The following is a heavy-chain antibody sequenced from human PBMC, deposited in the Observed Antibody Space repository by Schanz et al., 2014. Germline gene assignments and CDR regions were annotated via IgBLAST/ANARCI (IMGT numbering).Heavy chain of an antibody. CDR1: GGTLDTYK. Sequence: QDQLLQSGAAVKKPGSSVRVSCKASGGTLDTYKIAWVRQVPGQGLEWMGRIIPFLAVSNYAQDFQGRVTFTADSATSTVHMDLRSLRSEDTGLYYCARAGRGYAYPLNSYPMDVWGQGTTVIVSS. CDR3: ARAGRGYAYPLNSYPMDV. CDR2: IIPFLAVS. D-gene: IGHD3-16*01. J-gene: IGHJ6*02. V-gene: IGHV1-69*02.